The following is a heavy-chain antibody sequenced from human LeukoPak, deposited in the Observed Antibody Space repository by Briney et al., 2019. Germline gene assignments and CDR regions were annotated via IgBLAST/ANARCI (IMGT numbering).Heavy chain of an antibody. CDR2: IYTSGST. Sequence: SETLSLTCTVSGGSISSYYWSWIRQPAGKGLEWIGRIYTSGSTSYNPSLQSRVTMSVDTSKKQFSPRVSSVTAADTAVYYCARVDTSMDWFDPWGQGTLVTVSS. V-gene: IGHV4-4*07. D-gene: IGHD5-18*01. CDR3: ARVDTSMDWFDP. CDR1: GGSISSYY. J-gene: IGHJ5*02.